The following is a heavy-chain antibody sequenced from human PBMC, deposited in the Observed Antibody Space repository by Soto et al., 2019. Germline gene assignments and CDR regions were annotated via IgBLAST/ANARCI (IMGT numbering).Heavy chain of an antibody. CDR1: GFTFDDYA. D-gene: IGHD4-17*01. CDR3: AKDRKATTVVTAFDY. V-gene: IGHV3-9*01. J-gene: IGHJ4*02. CDR2: ISWNSGSI. Sequence: EVQLVESGGGLVQPGRSLRLSCAASGFTFDDYAMHWVRQAPGKGLEWVSGISWNSGSIGYADSVKGRFTISRDNAKNSLYLQMNSLRAEVTALYYCAKDRKATTVVTAFDYWGQGTLVTVSS.